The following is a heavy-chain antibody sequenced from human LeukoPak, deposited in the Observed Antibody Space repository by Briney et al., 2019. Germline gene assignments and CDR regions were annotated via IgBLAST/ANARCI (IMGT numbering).Heavy chain of an antibody. Sequence: GGSLRLSCAASGFPFSSYSMNWVRQAPGKGLEWVSNIDSRSSSIYYADSVKGRFTISRDNAKNSLYLQMNSLRAEDTAVYYCATGAVTAWGMFDYWGQGNLVTVSS. V-gene: IGHV3-48*01. CDR1: GFPFSSYS. D-gene: IGHD2-21*02. CDR2: IDSRSSSI. J-gene: IGHJ4*01. CDR3: ATGAVTAWGMFDY.